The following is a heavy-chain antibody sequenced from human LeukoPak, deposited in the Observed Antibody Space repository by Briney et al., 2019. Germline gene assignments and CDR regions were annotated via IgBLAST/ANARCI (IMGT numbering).Heavy chain of an antibody. Sequence: GGSLRLSCAASGFTFSSYARSWVRQAPGKGLEWVSAISGSGGSTYYADSVKGRFTISRDNSKNTLYLQMNSLRAEDTAVYYCAKDLINDYGDYVFDYWGQGTLVTVSS. CDR3: AKDLINDYGDYVFDY. D-gene: IGHD4-17*01. J-gene: IGHJ4*02. CDR1: GFTFSSYA. CDR2: ISGSGGST. V-gene: IGHV3-23*01.